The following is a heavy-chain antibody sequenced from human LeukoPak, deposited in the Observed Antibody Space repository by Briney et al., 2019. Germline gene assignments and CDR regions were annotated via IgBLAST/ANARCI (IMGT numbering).Heavy chain of an antibody. V-gene: IGHV4-4*07. D-gene: IGHD1-14*01. J-gene: IGHJ4*02. CDR1: GGPISSYY. CDR2: NYSSGSA. CDR3: ARDRSLDGYNDY. Sequence: SETLSLTCTLSGGPISSYYWRWTPHPAEKGLEGIGHNYSSGSAIYNPSLGRRVTMSVDMSKNQFSLKVTSVTAADTAVYYCARDRSLDGYNDYWGQGTLVTVSS.